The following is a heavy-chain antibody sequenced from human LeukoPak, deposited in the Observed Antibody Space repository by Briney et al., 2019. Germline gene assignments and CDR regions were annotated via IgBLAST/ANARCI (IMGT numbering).Heavy chain of an antibody. J-gene: IGHJ4*02. Sequence: KGGQSLLLSWTGSGYSISNYWIGWVHHMPGKDLEWMGVIYPRDSRTTYSPSFQHQVTISADKSISTASLQGTRLKASDTATYYCARHLSDITSSPNYWGPGTLVTVSS. CDR1: GYSISNYW. D-gene: IGHD2-2*01. CDR3: ARHLSDITSSPNY. V-gene: IGHV5-51*07. CDR2: IYPRDSRT.